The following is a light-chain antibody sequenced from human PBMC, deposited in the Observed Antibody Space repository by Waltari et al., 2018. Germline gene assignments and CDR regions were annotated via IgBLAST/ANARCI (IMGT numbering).Light chain of an antibody. Sequence: EIVLTQSPGTLSLSPGERATLSCRASQSFGSSYLAWYQQKPGQAPRLLIYGASSRAAGCPDRFSGSGSGTDFTLTISRLEPEDFAVYYCQQYGTSPPLTFGGGTKVEIK. CDR1: QSFGSSY. J-gene: IGKJ4*01. V-gene: IGKV3-20*01. CDR2: GAS. CDR3: QQYGTSPPLT.